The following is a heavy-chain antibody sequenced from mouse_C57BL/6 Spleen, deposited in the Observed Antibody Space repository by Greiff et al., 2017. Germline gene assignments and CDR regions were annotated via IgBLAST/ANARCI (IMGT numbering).Heavy chain of an antibody. D-gene: IGHD4-1*01. CDR3: AREGTGTYFEV. V-gene: IGHV1-52*01. Sequence: QVQLQQPGAELVRPGSSVKLSCKASGYTFTSYWMHWVKQRPIQGLEWIGNIDPSDSETHYNQKFKDKATLTVDKSSSTAYMQLSSLTSAYSAVYYCAREGTGTYFEVWGTGTTVTVSS. J-gene: IGHJ1*03. CDR1: GYTFTSYW. CDR2: IDPSDSET.